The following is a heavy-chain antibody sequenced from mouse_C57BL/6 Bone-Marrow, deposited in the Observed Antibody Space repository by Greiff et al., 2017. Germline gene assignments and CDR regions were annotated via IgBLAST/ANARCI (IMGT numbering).Heavy chain of an antibody. V-gene: IGHV1-53*01. D-gene: IGHD1-1*01. CDR1: GYTFTSYW. Sequence: QVQLQQPGTELVKPGASVKLSCKASGYTFTSYWMHWVKQRPGQGLEWIGNINPSNGGTNYNEKFKSKATLTVDKSSSTAYMQLSSLTSEDAAVYYCARSQRPFTTVVANWGQGTTRTVSS. J-gene: IGHJ2*01. CDR3: ARSQRPFTTVVAN. CDR2: INPSNGGT.